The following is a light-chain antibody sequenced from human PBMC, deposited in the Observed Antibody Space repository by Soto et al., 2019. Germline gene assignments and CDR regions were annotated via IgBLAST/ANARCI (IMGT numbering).Light chain of an antibody. Sequence: DIVLTQSPATLSLSPGERATLSCRASQSVSSSYLAWYQQKPGQAPRLLIYGASSRATGIPDRFSGSASGTDFTLTISRLEPEDFAVDYCQQYGSSSQTFGQGTKVDIK. J-gene: IGKJ1*01. CDR1: QSVSSSY. CDR3: QQYGSSSQT. V-gene: IGKV3-20*01. CDR2: GAS.